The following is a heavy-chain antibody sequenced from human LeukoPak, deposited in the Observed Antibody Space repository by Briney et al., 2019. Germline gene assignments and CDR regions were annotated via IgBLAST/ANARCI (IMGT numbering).Heavy chain of an antibody. D-gene: IGHD3-9*01. CDR1: GYTFTSYA. Sequence: ASVNVSCKASGYTFTSYAMHWVRQAPGQRLEWMGGINAGNGNTKYSQKFQGRVTITRDTSASTAYMELSSLRSEDTAVYYCARDFQVLRYFDWFPGGWFDPWGQGTLVTVSS. CDR2: INAGNGNT. J-gene: IGHJ5*02. V-gene: IGHV1-3*01. CDR3: ARDFQVLRYFDWFPGGWFDP.